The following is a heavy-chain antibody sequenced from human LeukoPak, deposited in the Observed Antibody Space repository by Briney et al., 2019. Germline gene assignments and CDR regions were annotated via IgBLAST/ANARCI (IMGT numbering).Heavy chain of an antibody. V-gene: IGHV1-46*01. D-gene: IGHD5-24*01. Sequence: EASVKVSCKASGYTFTSYSMRWVRQAPGQGLEWMGIINPSGGSTSYAQKFQGRVTMTRDTSTSTVYMELSSLRSEDTAVYYCARGVSGYNHFDYWGQGTLVTVSS. CDR3: ARGVSGYNHFDY. CDR1: GYTFTSYS. CDR2: INPSGGST. J-gene: IGHJ4*02.